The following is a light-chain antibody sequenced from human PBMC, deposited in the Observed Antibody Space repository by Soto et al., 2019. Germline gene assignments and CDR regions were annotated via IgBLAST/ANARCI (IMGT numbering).Light chain of an antibody. Sequence: QSALTQPASVSGSPGQSITISCTGTSSDVGAYNHVSWYQQHPGKVPKVMIYEVNNRPSGVSNRFSGSKSGNTASLTISGLQAEDEAYYYCSSYTTSTSFILFGGGTKLTVL. CDR1: SSDVGAYNH. J-gene: IGLJ2*01. V-gene: IGLV2-14*03. CDR2: EVN. CDR3: SSYTTSTSFIL.